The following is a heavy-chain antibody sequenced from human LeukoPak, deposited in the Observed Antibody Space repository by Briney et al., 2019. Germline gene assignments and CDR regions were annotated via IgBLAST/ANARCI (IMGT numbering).Heavy chain of an antibody. D-gene: IGHD6-13*01. V-gene: IGHV4-39*07. CDR2: IYYSGST. J-gene: IGHJ4*02. CDR1: GGSISSYSYY. Sequence: SETLSLTCTVSGGSISSYSYYWGWIRQPPGKGLEWIGSIYYSGSTYNNPSLKSRVTMSVDTSKNQFSLKLSSVTAADTAVYYCARMRMAAGDWGQGTLVTVSS. CDR3: ARMRMAAGD.